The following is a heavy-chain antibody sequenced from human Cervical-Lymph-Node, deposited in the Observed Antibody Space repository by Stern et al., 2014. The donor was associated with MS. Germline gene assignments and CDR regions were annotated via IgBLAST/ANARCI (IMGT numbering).Heavy chain of an antibody. CDR3: ARDMSTVTTPYFDY. CDR1: GFTFTSCY. CDR2: INANSGGT. Sequence: QLVQSGAEVRRPGASVKVACKASGFTFTSCYMHWVRQAPGQGLEWMGWINANSGGTNSAQKFQGRVTMTSDTSISTVYMDLTGLTSDDTAIYYCARDMSTVTTPYFDYWGQGTLVTVPS. D-gene: IGHD4-17*01. V-gene: IGHV1-2*02. J-gene: IGHJ4*02.